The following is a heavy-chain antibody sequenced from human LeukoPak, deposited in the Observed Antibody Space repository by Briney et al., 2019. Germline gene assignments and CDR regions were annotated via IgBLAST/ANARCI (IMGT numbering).Heavy chain of an antibody. Sequence: SETLSLTCGVSGGSIITTNWWSWVRQPPGKGLEWIGEVHLNGATNYNPSLESRVSMSIGKSKNQLSLKLSSVTAADTATYYCTRESGAFSPFGFWGQGTLVTVSS. J-gene: IGHJ4*02. CDR1: GGSIITTNW. CDR3: TRESGAFSPFGF. D-gene: IGHD1-26*01. CDR2: VHLNGAT. V-gene: IGHV4-4*02.